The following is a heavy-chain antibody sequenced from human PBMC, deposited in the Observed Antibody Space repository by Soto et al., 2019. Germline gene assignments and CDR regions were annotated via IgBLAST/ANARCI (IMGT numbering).Heavy chain of an antibody. CDR2: ISWDSTSI. CDR3: AKDFTTMVRLCDY. J-gene: IGHJ4*02. V-gene: IGHV3-9*01. Sequence: EVQLVESGGALVQPGRSLRLSCAASGFTFDDYAMHWVRQAPGKGPEWVSGISWDSTSIGYADSVKGRFTISRDNAKKSLYLQMNSLRAEDTAVYFCAKDFTTMVRLCDYWAREPWSPSPQ. D-gene: IGHD5-18*01. CDR1: GFTFDDYA.